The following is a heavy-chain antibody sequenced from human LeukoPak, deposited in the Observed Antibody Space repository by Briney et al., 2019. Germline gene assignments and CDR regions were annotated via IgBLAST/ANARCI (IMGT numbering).Heavy chain of an antibody. J-gene: IGHJ4*02. V-gene: IGHV4-34*01. CDR1: GGSFSGDY. D-gene: IGHD3-16*01. Sequence: PSETLSLTCAVYGGSFSGDYWSWIRQPPGKGLEWIGEINHSGSTNYNPSLKSRVTISVDTSKNQFSLKLSSVTAADTAVYYCARELPYTGYYFDYWGQGTLVTVSS. CDR3: ARELPYTGYYFDY. CDR2: INHSGST.